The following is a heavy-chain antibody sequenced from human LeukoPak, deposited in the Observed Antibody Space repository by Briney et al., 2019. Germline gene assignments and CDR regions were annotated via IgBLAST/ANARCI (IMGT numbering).Heavy chain of an antibody. V-gene: IGHV4-59*11. J-gene: IGHJ4*02. CDR1: GGSISNHY. CDR3: ASAPNEYFFDY. CDR2: IFYSGNT. Sequence: SETLSLTCTVSGGSISNHYWSWIRQPPGKGLEWIGYIFYSGNTNYNPSLKSRVTISVDTSKNQFTLKLRPVTAADTAIYYCASAPNEYFFDYWGQGTLVTVSS.